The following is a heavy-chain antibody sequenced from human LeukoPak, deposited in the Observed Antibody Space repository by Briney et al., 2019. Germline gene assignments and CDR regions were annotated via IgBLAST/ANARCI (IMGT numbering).Heavy chain of an antibody. CDR1: GFTFSSYD. Sequence: GGSLRLSCAASGFTFSSYDLNWVRQAPGKGLEWVSYISSDGASIYYADSVKGRFTISRDNAQNSLFLQMDSLRDEDTSIYYCARGKNGVGGYDILIDYWGQGTLVTVSS. CDR3: ARGKNGVGGYDILIDY. J-gene: IGHJ4*02. D-gene: IGHD3-9*01. V-gene: IGHV3-48*03. CDR2: ISSDGASI.